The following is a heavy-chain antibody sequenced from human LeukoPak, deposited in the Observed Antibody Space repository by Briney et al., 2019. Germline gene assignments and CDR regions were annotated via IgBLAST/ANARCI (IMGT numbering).Heavy chain of an antibody. CDR3: AKERGGYESDFDS. V-gene: IGHV3-7*03. CDR1: GFTFGGYW. J-gene: IGHJ4*02. CDR2: IKEDGSEK. Sequence: GGSLRLSCVVSGFTFGGYWMIWVRQAPARGLEWVANIKEDGSEKYYADSVKGRFTIARDNAKNSLSLQMNSLRAEDTAVYSCAKERGGYESDFDSWGQGTLVTVSS. D-gene: IGHD5-18*01.